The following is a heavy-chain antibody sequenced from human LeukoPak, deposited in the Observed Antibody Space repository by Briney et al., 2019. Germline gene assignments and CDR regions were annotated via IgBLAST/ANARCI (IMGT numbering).Heavy chain of an antibody. CDR3: AKEQQWLVRGVDY. D-gene: IGHD6-19*01. J-gene: IGHJ4*02. V-gene: IGHV3-30*18. Sequence: GGSLRLSCAASGFTFSSYGMHWVRQAPGKGLEWVAVISYDGSNKYYADSAKGRFTISRDNSKNTLYLQMNSLRAEDTAVYYCAKEQQWLVRGVDYWGQGTLVTVSS. CDR1: GFTFSSYG. CDR2: ISYDGSNK.